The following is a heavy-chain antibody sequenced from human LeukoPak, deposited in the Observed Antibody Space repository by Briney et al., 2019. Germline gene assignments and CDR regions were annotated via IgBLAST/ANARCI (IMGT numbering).Heavy chain of an antibody. J-gene: IGHJ4*02. D-gene: IGHD5-12*01. CDR1: GITFSTYR. CDR3: ATSGSSGYGIDY. CDR2: IKQDGSDT. Sequence: PGGSLRLSCAVSGITFSTYRMTWVRQAPGKGLEWVANIKQDGSDTYSVDSVKGRFTISRDNAKNSLYLEMNSLRVEDTAVYYCATSGSSGYGIDYWGQGTLVAVSS. V-gene: IGHV3-7*03.